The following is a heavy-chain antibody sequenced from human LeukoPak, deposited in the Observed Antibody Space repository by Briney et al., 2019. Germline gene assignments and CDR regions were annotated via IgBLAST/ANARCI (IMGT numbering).Heavy chain of an antibody. Sequence: GGSLRLSCAASGFTFSSYAMSWVRQAPGKGLEWVSAISGSGGSTYYADSVRGRFTISRDNSKNTLYLQMNSLRAEDTAVYYWAREAFEGSSGYFVYWGQGTLVTVSS. V-gene: IGHV3-23*01. J-gene: IGHJ4*02. CDR1: GFTFSSYA. CDR3: AREAFEGSSGYFVY. CDR2: ISGSGGST. D-gene: IGHD3-22*01.